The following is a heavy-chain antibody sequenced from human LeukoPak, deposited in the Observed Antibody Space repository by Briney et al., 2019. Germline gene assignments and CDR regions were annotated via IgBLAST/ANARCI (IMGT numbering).Heavy chain of an antibody. J-gene: IGHJ4*02. CDR1: GFTFSSYW. V-gene: IGHV3-30*18. CDR3: AKQMAVDYFDY. CDR2: ISYDGKNE. D-gene: IGHD5-24*01. Sequence: GALRLSCAASGFTFSSYWMHWVRQAPGKGLEWVAVISYDGKNEYYTDSVKGRFTISRDNAKNTVYLQMNSLRPEDTAVYYCAKQMAVDYFDYWGQGTLVTVSS.